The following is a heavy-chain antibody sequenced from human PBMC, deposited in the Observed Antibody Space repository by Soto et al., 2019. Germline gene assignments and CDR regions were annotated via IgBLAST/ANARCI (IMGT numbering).Heavy chain of an antibody. Sequence: EVQLLESGGGLVQPGGSLSLSCAASGFSFNTHAVTWVRQAPGKGLEWVATISDSGSSTFYADSVEGRLTISRDNSKNTVCLQMSSLSADDTAVYFCALRSRRYTFGFNSPFDFWGQGPRVTVSS. CDR3: ALRSRRYTFGFNSPFDF. J-gene: IGHJ4*02. CDR1: GFSFNTHA. V-gene: IGHV3-23*01. D-gene: IGHD5-18*01. CDR2: ISDSGSST.